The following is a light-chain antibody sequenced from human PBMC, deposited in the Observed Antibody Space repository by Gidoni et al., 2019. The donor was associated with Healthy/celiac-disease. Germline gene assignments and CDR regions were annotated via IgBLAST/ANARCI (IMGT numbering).Light chain of an antibody. CDR1: QSVSSN. CDR3: QQYNNWPGT. J-gene: IGKJ1*01. V-gene: IGKV3-15*01. CDR2: GAS. Sequence: EIVLTQSPATLAVSPGERAILACRASQSVSSNLAWYQQKPGQAPRLLIYGASTRATGIPARFSGSGSGTEFNLTISSLQSEDFAVYYCQQYNNWPGTFGQGTKVEIK.